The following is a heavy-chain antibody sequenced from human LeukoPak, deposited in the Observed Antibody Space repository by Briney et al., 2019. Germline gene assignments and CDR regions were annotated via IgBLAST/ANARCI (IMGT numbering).Heavy chain of an antibody. J-gene: IGHJ4*02. Sequence: GESLKISCKGSGYSFTSYWIGWVRQMPGKGLEWMGIIYPGDSDTRYSPSFQGQVTISADKSISTAYLQWSSLKASDTAMYYCARLWANSSRWYGNDYWGQGTLVTVSS. CDR1: GYSFTSYW. V-gene: IGHV5-51*01. D-gene: IGHD6-19*01. CDR3: ARLWANSSRWYGNDY. CDR2: IYPGDSDT.